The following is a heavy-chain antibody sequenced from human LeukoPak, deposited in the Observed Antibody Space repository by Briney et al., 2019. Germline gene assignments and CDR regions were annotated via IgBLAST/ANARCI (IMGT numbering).Heavy chain of an antibody. D-gene: IGHD3-10*01. CDR3: AKRGVRELDFDY. Sequence: GGSLRLSCAASGFTFSSYAMSWVRQAPGKGLEWVSVISGSGGSTYYRDSVKGRFTISRDNSKNTLYLQMNSLRAEDTAVYYCAKRGVRELDFDYWGQGTLVTVSS. V-gene: IGHV3-23*01. CDR1: GFTFSSYA. CDR2: ISGSGGST. J-gene: IGHJ4*02.